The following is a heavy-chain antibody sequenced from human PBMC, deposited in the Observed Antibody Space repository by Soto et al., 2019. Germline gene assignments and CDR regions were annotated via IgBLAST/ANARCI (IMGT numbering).Heavy chain of an antibody. J-gene: IGHJ4*02. CDR2: ISYDGSNK. D-gene: IGHD6-13*01. CDR3: AKRAAAGMFFDY. V-gene: IGHV3-30*18. CDR1: GFTFSSYG. Sequence: GGSLRLSCAASGFTFSSYGMHWVRQAPGKGLEWVAVISYDGSNKYYADSVKGRFTISRDNSKNTLYLQMNSLRAADTAVYYRAKRAAAGMFFDYWGQGTLVTVSS.